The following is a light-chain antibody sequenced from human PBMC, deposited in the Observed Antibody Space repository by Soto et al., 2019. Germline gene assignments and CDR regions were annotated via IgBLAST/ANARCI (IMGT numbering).Light chain of an antibody. CDR1: QSLSSS. CDR2: GAS. CDR3: QQYHHWPPIT. V-gene: IGKV3-15*01. J-gene: IGKJ5*01. Sequence: EIVMTQSPGTLSMSPGERATLSCRASQSLSSSSLAWYQQKPGQAPRLLIYGASTRATDIPARFSGSGSGTEFILTISSLQSEDFAVYYCQQYHHWPPITFGQGTRLEIK.